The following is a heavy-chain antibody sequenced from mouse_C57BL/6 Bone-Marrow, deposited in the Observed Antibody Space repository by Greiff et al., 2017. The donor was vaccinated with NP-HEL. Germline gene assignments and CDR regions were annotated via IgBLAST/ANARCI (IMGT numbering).Heavy chain of an antibody. CDR3: ARTGAYYAMDY. CDR1: GFSLTSYG. D-gene: IGHD4-1*01. CDR2: IWGDGST. Sequence: VQLQESGPGLVAPSQSLTITCTVSGFSLTSYGVSWVRQPPGKGLEWLGVIWGDGSTNYHSALISRLSISKDNSKTQIFLKLNRLQPDDTATYYCARTGAYYAMDYWGQGTSVTVSS. V-gene: IGHV2-3*01. J-gene: IGHJ4*01.